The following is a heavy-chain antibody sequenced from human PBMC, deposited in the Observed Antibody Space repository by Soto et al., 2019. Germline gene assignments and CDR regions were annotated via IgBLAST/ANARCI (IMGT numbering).Heavy chain of an antibody. CDR2: IYWDDDK. CDR3: AHTPYGDYPIHY. CDR1: GFSLNTSGVG. Sequence: QITLKESGPTLVKPTQTLTLTCTFSGFSLNTSGVGVGWIRQPPGKALEWLALIYWDDDKRYSPSLKSRLTIXEXXSKNQVVLTMTNMDPVDTGTYYCAHTPYGDYPIHYWGQGTLVTVSS. V-gene: IGHV2-5*02. D-gene: IGHD4-17*01. J-gene: IGHJ4*02.